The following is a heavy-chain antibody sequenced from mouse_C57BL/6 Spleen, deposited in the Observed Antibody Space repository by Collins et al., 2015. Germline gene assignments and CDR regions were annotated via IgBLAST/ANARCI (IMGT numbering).Heavy chain of an antibody. CDR1: GYTFTSYW. Sequence: QVQLQQPGAELVRPGSSVKLSCKASGYTFTSYWMDWVKQRPGRGLEWIGNIYPSDSETHYNQKFKDKATLTVDKSSSTAYMQLSSLTSEDSAVYYCARFTTVYYFDYWGQGTTLTVSS. CDR2: IYPSDSET. D-gene: IGHD1-1*01. CDR3: ARFTTVYYFDY. V-gene: IGHV1-61*01. J-gene: IGHJ2*01.